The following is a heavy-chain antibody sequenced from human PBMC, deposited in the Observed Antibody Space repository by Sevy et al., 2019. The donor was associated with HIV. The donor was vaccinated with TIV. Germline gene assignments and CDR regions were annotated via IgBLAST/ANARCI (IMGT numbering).Heavy chain of an antibody. J-gene: IGHJ6*02. V-gene: IGHV3-30*18. CDR3: AKDRGGDGTVTAPPYYYYGMDV. D-gene: IGHD4-17*01. Sequence: GGSLRLSCAASGFTFSSYGMHWVRQAPGKGLEWVAVISYDGSNKYYADSVKGRFTISRDNSKNTLYLQMNSLRDEDTAVYYCAKDRGGDGTVTAPPYYYYGMDVWGQGTTVTVSS. CDR1: GFTFSSYG. CDR2: ISYDGSNK.